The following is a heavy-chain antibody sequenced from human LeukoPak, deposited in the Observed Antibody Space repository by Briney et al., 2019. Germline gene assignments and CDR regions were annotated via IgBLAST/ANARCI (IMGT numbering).Heavy chain of an antibody. J-gene: IGHJ4*02. Sequence: SETLSLTCTVSGGSINSYYWNWIRQPPGKGLEWIGYIYYRGRTNNNPSLKSRVTISVDTSKNQFSLKLSSVTAADTAVYYCARADYYDSSGYYEIDYWGQGTLVTVSS. CDR2: IYYRGRT. CDR1: GGSINSYY. CDR3: ARADYYDSSGYYEIDY. D-gene: IGHD3-22*01. V-gene: IGHV4-59*01.